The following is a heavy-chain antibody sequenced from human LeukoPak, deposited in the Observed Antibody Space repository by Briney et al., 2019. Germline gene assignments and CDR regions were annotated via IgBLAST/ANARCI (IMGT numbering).Heavy chain of an antibody. CDR1: GFTFSDYY. V-gene: IGHV3-11*05. J-gene: IGHJ4*02. CDR3: ARVRSSGSPLDY. D-gene: IGHD3-10*01. CDR2: ISKSGTST. Sequence: GGPLRLSCAASGFTFSDYYMSWIRQAPGKGLEWVSYISKSGTSTKYADSVKGRFSISRDNAKQSVYLQLNSLTAEDTAVYYCARVRSSGSPLDYWGQGTLVTVS.